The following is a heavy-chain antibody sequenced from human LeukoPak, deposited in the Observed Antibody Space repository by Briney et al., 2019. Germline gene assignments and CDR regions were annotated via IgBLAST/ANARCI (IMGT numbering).Heavy chain of an antibody. CDR3: ATSPRYKQQLGYFDY. D-gene: IGHD6-13*01. J-gene: IGHJ4*02. CDR2: ISYDGSNK. V-gene: IGHV3-30-3*01. CDR1: GFTFSSYA. Sequence: GGSLRLSCAASGFTFSSYAMHWVRQAPGKGLEWVAVISYDGSNKYYADSVKGRFTISRDNSKNTLYLQMNSLRAEDTAVYYCATSPRYKQQLGYFDYWGQGTLVTVSS.